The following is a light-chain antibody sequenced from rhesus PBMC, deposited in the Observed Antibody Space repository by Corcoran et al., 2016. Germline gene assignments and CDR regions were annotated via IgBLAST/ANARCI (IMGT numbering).Light chain of an antibody. Sequence: DIQMTQSPSSLSASVGDTVTITCRASQSISSWLDWYQKKPGKAPKLLIYKASRLQSGVPSRFSGSGSGTDFTLTISSLQPEDFATYYCLQYSSSPLYSFGQGTKVEIK. V-gene: IGKV1-22*01. J-gene: IGKJ2*01. CDR3: LQYSSSPLYS. CDR2: KAS. CDR1: QSISSW.